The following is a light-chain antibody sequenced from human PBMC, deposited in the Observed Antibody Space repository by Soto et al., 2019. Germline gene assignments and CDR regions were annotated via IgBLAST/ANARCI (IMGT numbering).Light chain of an antibody. V-gene: IGLV2-14*01. CDR2: EVS. CDR1: SSDVGGYDY. Sequence: QSALTQHASVSGSPGQSITISCTGTSSDVGGYDYVSWYQQHPGKAPKLIIYEVSNRPSGISNRFSGSKSGNTASLTISGLQAEDEADYYCTSYTSSSARVFGTGTKVTVL. CDR3: TSYTSSSARV. J-gene: IGLJ1*01.